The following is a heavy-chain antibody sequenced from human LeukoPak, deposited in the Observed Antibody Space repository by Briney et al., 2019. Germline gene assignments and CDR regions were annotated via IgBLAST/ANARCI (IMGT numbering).Heavy chain of an antibody. CDR1: GFTFSSYA. J-gene: IGHJ4*02. CDR3: ARGYCSSTSCYIDY. V-gene: IGHV3-30*04. CDR2: MSYDGSNK. Sequence: PGRSLRLSCAASGFTFSSYAFHWVRQAPGKGLEWVAVMSYDGSNKYYPDSEKGRFTISRDSSKNTLYLQMNSLRAEDTAVYYCARGYCSSTSCYIDYWGQGTLVTVSS. D-gene: IGHD2-2*02.